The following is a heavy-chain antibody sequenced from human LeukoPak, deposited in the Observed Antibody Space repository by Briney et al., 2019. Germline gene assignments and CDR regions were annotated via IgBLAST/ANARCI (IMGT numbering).Heavy chain of an antibody. CDR2: IHHSGST. Sequence: PSETLSLTCTVSGGSISTYYWSWIRQPPGKGLEWIGYIHHSGSTKYNPSLKGRVSISADTSRSQFSLKLTSVTAADTAVYYCTTGGGCLTDYWGQGTLVTVSS. CDR3: TTGGGCLTDY. V-gene: IGHV4-59*01. D-gene: IGHD3-16*01. J-gene: IGHJ4*02. CDR1: GGSISTYY.